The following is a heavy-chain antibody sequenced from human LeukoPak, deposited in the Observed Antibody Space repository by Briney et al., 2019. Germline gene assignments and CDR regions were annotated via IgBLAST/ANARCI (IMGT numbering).Heavy chain of an antibody. D-gene: IGHD3-22*01. CDR2: INHSGST. Sequence: PSETLSLTCAVYGGSFSGYYWSWIRQPPGKGLEWIGEINHSGSTNYNPSLKSRVTISVDTSKNQFSLKVTSVTAADTAVYYCARAPSGTVDASAYGVIDYWGQGSLVTVSS. V-gene: IGHV4-34*01. CDR1: GGSFSGYY. J-gene: IGHJ4*02. CDR3: ARAPSGTVDASAYGVIDY.